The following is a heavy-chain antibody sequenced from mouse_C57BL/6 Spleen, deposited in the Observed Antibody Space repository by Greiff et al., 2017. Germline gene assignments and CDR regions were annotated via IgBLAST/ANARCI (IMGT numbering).Heavy chain of an antibody. CDR3: ARERDETGTDY. CDR1: GYDFTNYL. D-gene: IGHD4-1*01. Sequence: VMLVESGAELVRPGTSVKVSCKASGYDFTNYLIEWVKQRPGQGLEWIGVINPGSGGTNYNEKFKGKATLTADKSSSTAYMQLSSLTSEDSAVYFCARERDETGTDYWGQGTTLTVSS. CDR2: INPGSGGT. V-gene: IGHV1-54*01. J-gene: IGHJ2*01.